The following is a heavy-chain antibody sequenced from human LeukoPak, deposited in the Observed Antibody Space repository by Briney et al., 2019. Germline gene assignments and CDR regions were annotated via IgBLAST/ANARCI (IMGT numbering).Heavy chain of an antibody. CDR2: IQYSGST. CDR1: GGSMNSYD. V-gene: IGHV4-59*01. Sequence: PSETLSLTCSVSGGSMNSYDWGWIRQPPGKGLEWIGYIQYSGSTKYNPSLRSRVTISLDTPKSQFSLKLSSVTAADTAVYYCARSHGLYWGQGTLASVSS. J-gene: IGHJ4*02. CDR3: ARSHGLY.